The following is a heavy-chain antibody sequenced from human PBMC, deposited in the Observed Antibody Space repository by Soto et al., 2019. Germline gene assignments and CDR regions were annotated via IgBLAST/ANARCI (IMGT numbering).Heavy chain of an antibody. Sequence: QVQLVESGGGVVQPGRSLRLSCAASGFTFSSYTMHWVRQAPGKGLEWVALISYDEIDKYFADAVKGRFTISRDNSKNTLYLQMDSLRAEDTAVYYCAGRSGSSDYWGRGTLVTVSS. CDR1: GFTFSSYT. D-gene: IGHD3-10*01. V-gene: IGHV3-30*04. CDR3: AGRSGSSDY. CDR2: ISYDEIDK. J-gene: IGHJ4*02.